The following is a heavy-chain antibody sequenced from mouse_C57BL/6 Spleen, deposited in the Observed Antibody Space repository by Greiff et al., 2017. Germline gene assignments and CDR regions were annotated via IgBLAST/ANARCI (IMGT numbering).Heavy chain of an antibody. J-gene: IGHJ1*03. Sequence: QVQLQQSGAELVKPGASVKLSCKASGYTFTSYWMHWVKQRPGRGLEWIGRIDPNSGGTKYNEKFKSKATLTVDKPSSTAYMQLSSLTSEDAAVYYCARRARVVAPGYFDVWGTGTTVTVSS. CDR2: IDPNSGGT. V-gene: IGHV1-72*01. CDR1: GYTFTSYW. D-gene: IGHD1-1*01. CDR3: ARRARVVAPGYFDV.